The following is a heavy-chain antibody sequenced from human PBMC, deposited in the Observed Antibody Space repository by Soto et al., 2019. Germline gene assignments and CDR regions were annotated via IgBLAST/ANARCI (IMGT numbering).Heavy chain of an antibody. Sequence: SETLSLTCTVSGGSISSYYWSWIRQPPGKGLEWIGYIYYSGSTYYNPSLKSRVTISVDTSKNQFSLKLSSVTAADTAVYYCAGQPTAGSYYDLGSYYYYYAMDVWGQGITVTVSS. J-gene: IGHJ6*02. D-gene: IGHD3-10*01. CDR3: AGQPTAGSYYDLGSYYYYYAMDV. CDR2: IYYSGST. V-gene: IGHV4-59*04. CDR1: GGSISSYY.